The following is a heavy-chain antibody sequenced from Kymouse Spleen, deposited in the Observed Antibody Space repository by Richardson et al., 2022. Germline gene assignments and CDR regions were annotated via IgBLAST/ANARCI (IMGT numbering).Heavy chain of an antibody. CDR2: INHSGST. J-gene: IGHJ4*02. V-gene: IGHV4-34*01. CDR1: GGSFSGYY. Sequence: QVQLQQWGAGLLKPSETLSLTCAVYGGSFSGYYWSWIRQPPGKGLEWIGEINHSGSTNYNPSLKSRVTISVDTSKNQFSLKLSSVTAADTAVYYCARGIAAAEGFDYWGQGTLVTVSS. D-gene: IGHD6-13*01. CDR3: ARGIAAAEGFDY.